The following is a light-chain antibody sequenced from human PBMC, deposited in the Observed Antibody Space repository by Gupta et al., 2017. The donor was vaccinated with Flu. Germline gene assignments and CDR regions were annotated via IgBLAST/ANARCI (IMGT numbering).Light chain of an antibody. CDR2: GAS. CDR3: QQEGNSPQT. J-gene: IGKJ1*01. Sequence: EIVLTQSPGTLSLSPGERATLSCRPSQSVSSNYLAWYQQKPGQAPRLLIYGASSRATGIPDRFSGSGSGTDFTLTISRLEPEDFAVYYCQQEGNSPQTFGQGTKVEIK. CDR1: QSVSSNY. V-gene: IGKV3-20*01.